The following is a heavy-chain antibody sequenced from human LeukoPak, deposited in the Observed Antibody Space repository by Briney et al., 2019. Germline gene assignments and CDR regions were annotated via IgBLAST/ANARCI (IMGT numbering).Heavy chain of an antibody. D-gene: IGHD3-9*01. CDR3: VRGHTILTH. V-gene: IGHV3-11*01. J-gene: IGHJ4*02. CDR2: ISKSGSTI. CDR1: GFTFSDSY. Sequence: GGPLRLSCAASGFTFSDSYMSWIRQAPGKGLEWVSYISKSGSTIDYADSVKGRFTISRDNAKNSLYLQMNSLRAEDTAVYYCVRGHTILTHWGQGILVTVSS.